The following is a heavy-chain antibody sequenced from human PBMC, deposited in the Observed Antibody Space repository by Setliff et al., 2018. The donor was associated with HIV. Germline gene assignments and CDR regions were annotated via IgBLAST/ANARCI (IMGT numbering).Heavy chain of an antibody. V-gene: IGHV5-51*01. CDR2: IYPGDSDT. CDR1: GYSFTTYW. Sequence: PGESLKISCKGSGYSFTTYWIGWVRQMPGKGLEWMGIIYPGDSDTRYSPSFQGQVTISADKSISTAYLQWCSLKASDTAMYYCATSPLGYCNGGSCYQYFDYWGPGTLVTVSS. CDR3: ATSPLGYCNGGSCYQYFDY. J-gene: IGHJ4*02. D-gene: IGHD2-15*01.